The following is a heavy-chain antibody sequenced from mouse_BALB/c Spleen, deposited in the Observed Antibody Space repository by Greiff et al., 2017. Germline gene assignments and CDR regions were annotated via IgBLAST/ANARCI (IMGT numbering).Heavy chain of an antibody. J-gene: IGHJ4*01. D-gene: IGHD2-4*01. Sequence: QVQLKQSGAELVRPGSSVKISCKASGYAFSSYWMNWVKQRPGQGLEWIGQIYPGDGDTNYNGKFKGKATLTADKSSSTAYMQLSSLTSEDSAVYFCARWGISPYYYAMDYWGQGTSVTVSS. CDR1: GYAFSSYW. CDR2: IYPGDGDT. V-gene: IGHV1-80*01. CDR3: ARWGISPYYYAMDY.